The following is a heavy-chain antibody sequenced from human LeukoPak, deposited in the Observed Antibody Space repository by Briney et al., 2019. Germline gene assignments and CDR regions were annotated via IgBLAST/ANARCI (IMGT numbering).Heavy chain of an antibody. V-gene: IGHV3-23*01. J-gene: IGHJ6*03. Sequence: GGSLRLSCAVSGFTFGNSAMSWVRQAPGKGLEWISGISASGHYTYTADSLKGRFTISRDNPKNTLYLQMNNLRAEDTALYYCAKDGSWGDYQFYFYIDVWGNGTTVTVSS. D-gene: IGHD3-16*01. CDR3: AKDGSWGDYQFYFYIDV. CDR1: GFTFGNSA. CDR2: ISASGHYT.